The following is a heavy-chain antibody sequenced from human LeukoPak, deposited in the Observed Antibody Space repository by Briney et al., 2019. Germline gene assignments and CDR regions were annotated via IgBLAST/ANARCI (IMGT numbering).Heavy chain of an antibody. CDR2: IRAKVDGGTV. Sequence: GGSLRLSCAASGLSLGNAWMSWVRQVPGKGLEWLGRIRAKVDGGTVDYAAPVKGRFTISRDESENTLYLHLTSLKIEDAAVFYCTTLGGDNWFDWYFDLWGRGTLVTVSS. D-gene: IGHD1-1*01. CDR1: GLSLGNAW. V-gene: IGHV3-15*01. J-gene: IGHJ2*01. CDR3: TTLGGDNWFDWYFDL.